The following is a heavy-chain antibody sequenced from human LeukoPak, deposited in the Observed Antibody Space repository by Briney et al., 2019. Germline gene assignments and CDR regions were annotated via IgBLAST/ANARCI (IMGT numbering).Heavy chain of an antibody. V-gene: IGHV1-2*04. CDR1: GYTFTGYH. CDR2: INPNSGGT. J-gene: IGHJ4*02. D-gene: IGHD2-2*01. Sequence: ASVKVSCKASGYTFTGYHMHWVRQAPGQGLEWMGWINPNSGGTNYAQKFQGWVTMTRDTSISTAYMELSRLRSDDTAVYYCARDYCSSTSCYLDYWGQGTLVTVSS. CDR3: ARDYCSSTSCYLDY.